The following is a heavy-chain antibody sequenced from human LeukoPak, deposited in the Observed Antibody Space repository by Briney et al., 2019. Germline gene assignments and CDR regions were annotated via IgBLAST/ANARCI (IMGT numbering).Heavy chain of an antibody. CDR3: ARSNYGDLWFDP. CDR2: INPSGGST. D-gene: IGHD4-17*01. Sequence: GASVKVSCKASGYTFTSYYMHWVRQAPGQGLEWMGIINPSGGSTSYAQKFQGRVTMTRDMSTSTVYMELSSLRSEDTAVYYCARSNYGDLWFDPWGQGTLVTVSS. CDR1: GYTFTSYY. V-gene: IGHV1-46*01. J-gene: IGHJ5*02.